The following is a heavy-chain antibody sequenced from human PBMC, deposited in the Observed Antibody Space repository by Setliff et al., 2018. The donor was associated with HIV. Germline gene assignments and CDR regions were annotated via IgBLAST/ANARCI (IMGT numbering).Heavy chain of an antibody. V-gene: IGHV4-38-2*01. CDR2: IYHSGST. J-gene: IGHJ3*02. D-gene: IGHD1-26*01. CDR3: ARGGATRGPFDI. Sequence: SETLSLTCAVSGYSINSGYYWGWIRQPPGKGLEWIGTIYHSGSTYYNPSLKSRVTISVDMSKNQFSLKLSSVTAADTAVYYCARGGATRGPFDIWGQGTMVTVSS. CDR1: GYSINSGYY.